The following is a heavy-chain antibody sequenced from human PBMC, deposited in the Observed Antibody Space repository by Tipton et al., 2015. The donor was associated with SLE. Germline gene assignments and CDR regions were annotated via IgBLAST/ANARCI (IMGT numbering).Heavy chain of an antibody. CDR3: ARGGIYHDDSGNFDY. J-gene: IGHJ4*02. Sequence: TLSLTCAVYGGSFSGYYWTWIRQSPGKGLEWIGEIHHSGSTNYNPSLKSRVTISLDPSKNQFSLKLSSVTAADTAIYYCARGGIYHDDSGNFDYWGQGTLVTASS. CDR2: IHHSGST. V-gene: IGHV4-34*01. CDR1: GGSFSGYY. D-gene: IGHD3-22*01.